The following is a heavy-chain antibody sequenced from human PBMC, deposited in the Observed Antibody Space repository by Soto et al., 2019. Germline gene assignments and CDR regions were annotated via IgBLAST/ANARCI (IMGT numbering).Heavy chain of an antibody. J-gene: IGHJ4*02. CDR2: INSDGSST. D-gene: IGHD2-15*01. V-gene: IGHV3-74*01. Sequence: EVQLVESGGGLVQPGVSLRLSCAASGFTFSSYWMHCVRQAPGKGLVWVSRINSDGSSTSYADSVKGRFTISRDNAKNTLYLQMNSLRAEDTAVYYCVRTSLVVAAATREDYWGQGTLVTVSS. CDR1: GFTFSSYW. CDR3: VRTSLVVAAATREDY.